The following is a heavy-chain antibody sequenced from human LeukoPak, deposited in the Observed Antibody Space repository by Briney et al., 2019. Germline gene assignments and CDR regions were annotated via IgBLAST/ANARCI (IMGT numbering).Heavy chain of an antibody. CDR2: MSYDGSNK. J-gene: IGHJ4*02. CDR3: AKEGDYYGSGSYYYQDY. Sequence: PGRSLRLSCAASGFTLSSYGMHWVRQAPGKGLEWVAVMSYDGSNKYYADSVKGRFTISRDNSKNTLYLQMNSLRAEDTAVYYCAKEGDYYGSGSYYYQDYWGQGTLVTVSS. V-gene: IGHV3-30*18. D-gene: IGHD3-10*01. CDR1: GFTLSSYG.